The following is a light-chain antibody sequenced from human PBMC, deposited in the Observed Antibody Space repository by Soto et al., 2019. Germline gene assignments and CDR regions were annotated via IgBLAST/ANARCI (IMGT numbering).Light chain of an antibody. J-gene: IGKJ3*01. V-gene: IGKV3-20*01. CDR3: QQYGSSPRFT. CDR2: GAS. CDR1: QSVSSSY. Sequence: EIVLTQSPGTLSLSPGERATLSCRASQSVSSSYLAWYQQNPGQAPRLLIYGASSRATGIPDRFSGSGSGTDFTLTISRLEPKDFAVYYCQQYGSSPRFTFGPGTKVDIK.